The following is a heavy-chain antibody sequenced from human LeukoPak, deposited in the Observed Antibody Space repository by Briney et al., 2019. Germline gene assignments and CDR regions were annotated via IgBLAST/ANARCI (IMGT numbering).Heavy chain of an antibody. V-gene: IGHV4-59*08. J-gene: IGHJ4*02. CDR1: GGSISTYY. CDR2: IFYSGST. D-gene: IGHD3-16*01. Sequence: SETLSLTCTVSGGSISTYYWSWIRQPPGKGLEWIGYIFYSGSTNYNPSLKSRVTISVDTSKNQFSLKLSSVTAADTAVYYCARAWGGKSYTFDYWGQGTLVTVSS. CDR3: ARAWGGKSYTFDY.